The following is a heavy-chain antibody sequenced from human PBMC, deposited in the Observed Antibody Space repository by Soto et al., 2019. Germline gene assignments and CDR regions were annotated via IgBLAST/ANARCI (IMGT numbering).Heavy chain of an antibody. CDR2: ISSSGSTI. Sequence: GGSLRLSCAASGFTFSDYYMSWIRQAQGKGLEWVTYISSSGSTIYYADSVKGRFTISRDNAKNSLYLQMNSLRAEDTAVYYCASVQGSSWYLDYWVQGTLVTVSS. CDR1: GFTFSDYY. J-gene: IGHJ4*02. D-gene: IGHD6-13*01. V-gene: IGHV3-11*01. CDR3: ASVQGSSWYLDY.